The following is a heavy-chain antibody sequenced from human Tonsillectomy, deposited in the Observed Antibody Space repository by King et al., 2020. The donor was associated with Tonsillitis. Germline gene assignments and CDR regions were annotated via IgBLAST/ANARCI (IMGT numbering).Heavy chain of an antibody. V-gene: IGHV3-33*01. D-gene: IGHD4-17*01. Sequence: VQLVESGGGGVQPGRSLRLSCAASGFTFSHYGMHWVRQAPGKGLEWVAFIWYDGTNKYYADSVKGRFTGSKDTSKNTLYLPMDSLRVEDTAVYYCAGGSGAVIRGDALDYWGQGTLVTVSS. CDR1: GFTFSHYG. CDR2: IWYDGTNK. J-gene: IGHJ4*02. CDR3: AGGSGAVIRGDALDY.